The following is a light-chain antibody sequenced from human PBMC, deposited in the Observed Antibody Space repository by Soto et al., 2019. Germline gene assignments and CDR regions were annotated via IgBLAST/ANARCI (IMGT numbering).Light chain of an antibody. J-gene: IGKJ2*01. V-gene: IGKV3-15*01. CDR3: QQYNNWPPYT. CDR2: GAS. Sequence: DIVMTQSPATLSVSPGERATLSCRASQSVSSNLAWYQQKPGQAPRLLIYGASTRATGIPARFSGSGSGTEFILTISSLQSEDFAVYYCQQYNNWPPYTFGQGTKVDIK. CDR1: QSVSSN.